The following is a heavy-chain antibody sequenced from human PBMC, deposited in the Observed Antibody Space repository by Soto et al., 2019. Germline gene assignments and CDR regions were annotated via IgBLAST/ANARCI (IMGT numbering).Heavy chain of an antibody. CDR3: ARGGLAAAGTMDV. CDR2: IYYSGST. CDR1: GGSISSYY. V-gene: IGHV4-59*08. J-gene: IGHJ6*04. D-gene: IGHD6-13*01. Sequence: SETLSLTCTVSGGSISSYYWSWIRQPPGKGLEWIGYIYYSGSTNYNPSLKSRVTISVDTSKNQFSLKLSSVTAADTAVYYCARGGLAAAGTMDVWGKGTTVTVSS.